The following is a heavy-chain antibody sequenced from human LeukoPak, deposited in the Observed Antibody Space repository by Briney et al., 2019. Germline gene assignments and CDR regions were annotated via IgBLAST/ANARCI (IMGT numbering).Heavy chain of an antibody. CDR2: IYYSGST. V-gene: IGHV4-31*03. J-gene: IGHJ3*02. CDR3: ARDGGYSYGYGGAFDI. D-gene: IGHD5-18*01. CDR1: GGSISSGGYY. Sequence: PSQTLSLTCTVSGGSISSGGYYWSWIRQHPGKGLEWIGYIYYSGSTYYNPSLKSRVTISVDTSKNQFSLKLSSVTAADTAVYYCARDGGYSYGYGGAFDIWGQGTMVSVSS.